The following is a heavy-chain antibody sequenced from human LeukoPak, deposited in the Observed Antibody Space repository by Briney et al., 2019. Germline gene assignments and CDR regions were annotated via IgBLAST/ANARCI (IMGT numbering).Heavy chain of an antibody. CDR2: INPSGGST. CDR1: GYTFTSYY. CDR3: ARGVLGDILTGYYLYYYGMDV. V-gene: IGHV1-46*01. D-gene: IGHD3-9*01. J-gene: IGHJ6*02. Sequence: ASVKVSCKASGYTFTSYYMHWVRQAPGQGLEWMGVINPSGGSTNYAQKFQGRVTMTRDTSTSTVYMELTSLRSEDTAVYYCARGVLGDILTGYYLYYYGMDVWGQGTTVTVSS.